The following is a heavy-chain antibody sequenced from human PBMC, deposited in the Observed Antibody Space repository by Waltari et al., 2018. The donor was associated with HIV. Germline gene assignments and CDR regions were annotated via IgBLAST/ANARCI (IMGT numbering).Heavy chain of an antibody. CDR2: ISSTSFNI. CDR1: GSAFGASA. CDR3: ARDTLNFFFGLDV. Sequence: EEQLVESGGGLVHPGVSLKLSCAAPGSAFGASAMNWVRQAPGKGLEWIAYISSTSFNIKYADSVRGRFTISRDNTQNSLSLKMNNLIDEDTAKYFCARDTLNFFFGLDVWGHGTTVAVSS. J-gene: IGHJ6*02. V-gene: IGHV3-48*02.